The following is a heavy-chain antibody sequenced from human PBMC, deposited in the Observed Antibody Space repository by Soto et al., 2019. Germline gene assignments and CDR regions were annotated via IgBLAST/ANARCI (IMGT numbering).Heavy chain of an antibody. CDR2: ISWSSVTF. V-gene: IGHV3-9*01. J-gene: IGHJ5*02. CDR1: GFNFDDYA. CDR3: VKEGYYYDSSGYYYGWFDP. D-gene: IGHD3-22*01. Sequence: PGGSLRLSCAASGFNFDDYAMHWVRQAPGKGLEWVSGISWSSVTFDYADSVKGRFTISRDNSKNTLYLQMSSLRAEDTAVYYCVKEGYYYDSSGYYYGWFDPWGQGTLVTVSS.